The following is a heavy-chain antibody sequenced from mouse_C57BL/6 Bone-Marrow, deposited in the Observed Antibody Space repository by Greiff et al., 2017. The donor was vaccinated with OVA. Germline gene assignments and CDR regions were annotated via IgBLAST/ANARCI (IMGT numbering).Heavy chain of an antibody. CDR1: GYTFTSYG. J-gene: IGHJ1*03. CDR2: IYPRSGNT. CDR3: ASSFYYYGSWYFDV. V-gene: IGHV1-81*01. D-gene: IGHD1-1*01. Sequence: QVQLQQSGAELARPGASVKLSCKASGYTFTSYGISWVKQRTGQGLEWIGEIYPRSGNTYYNEKFKGKATLTADKSSSTAYMELRSLTSEDSAVYFCASSFYYYGSWYFDVWGTGTTVTVSS.